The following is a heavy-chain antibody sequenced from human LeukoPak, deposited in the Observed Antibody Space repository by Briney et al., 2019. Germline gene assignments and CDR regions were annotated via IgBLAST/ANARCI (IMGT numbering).Heavy chain of an antibody. Sequence: ASVKVSCKASGYTFTGYYMHWVRQAPGQGLEWMGWINPNSGGTNYAQTFQGRVTMTRDTSISTAYMELSRLRSDDTAVYYCARDFTAAAGSEYMDVWGKGTTVTVSS. CDR2: INPNSGGT. CDR1: GYTFTGYY. D-gene: IGHD6-13*01. J-gene: IGHJ6*03. V-gene: IGHV1-2*02. CDR3: ARDFTAAAGSEYMDV.